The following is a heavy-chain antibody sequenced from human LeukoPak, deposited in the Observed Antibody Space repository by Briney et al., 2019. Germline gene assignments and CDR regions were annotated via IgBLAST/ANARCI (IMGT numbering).Heavy chain of an antibody. CDR3: ARGRRYGTFDI. D-gene: IGHD6-13*01. J-gene: IGHJ3*02. V-gene: IGHV4-61*02. CDR1: GGSISSGSYY. Sequence: SETLSLTCTVSGGSISSGSYYWSWIRQPAGKGLEWIGRIYTSGSTNYNPSLKSRVTISVDTSKNQFSLKLSSVTAADTAVYNCARGRRYGTFDIWGQGTMVTVSS. CDR2: IYTSGST.